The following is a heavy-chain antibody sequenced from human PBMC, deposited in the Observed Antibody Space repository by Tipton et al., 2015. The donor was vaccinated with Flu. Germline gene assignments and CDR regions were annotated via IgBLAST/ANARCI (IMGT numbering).Heavy chain of an antibody. CDR2: IYYSGST. J-gene: IGHJ5*01. CDR3: ASLSASEAPAGIVS. D-gene: IGHD6-13*01. Sequence: TLSLTCTVSGGSISSSNYYWGWIRQPPGKGLEWIGSIYYSGSTYYNSSLKSRVTISVDTSKNQFSLKLSSVTAADTAVYYCASLSASEAPAGIVSWGQGTLVIVSS. CDR1: GGSISSSNYY. V-gene: IGHV4-39*01.